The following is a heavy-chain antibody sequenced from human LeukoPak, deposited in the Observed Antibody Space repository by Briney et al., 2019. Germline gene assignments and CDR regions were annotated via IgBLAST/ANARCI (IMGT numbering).Heavy chain of an antibody. CDR2: ISWDGGST. V-gene: IGHV3-43*01. J-gene: IGHJ4*02. D-gene: IGHD3-22*01. CDR1: GFTFDDYT. Sequence: PGGSLRLSCAASGFTFDDYTIHWVRQAPGKGLEWVSLISWDGGSTYYADSVKGRFTISRDNSKNSLYLQMNSLRTEDTALYYCAKDMGRYDSSGYYPDWGQGTLVTVSS. CDR3: AKDMGRYDSSGYYPD.